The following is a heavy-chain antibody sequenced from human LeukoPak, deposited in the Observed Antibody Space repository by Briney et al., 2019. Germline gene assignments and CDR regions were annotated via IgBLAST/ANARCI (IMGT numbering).Heavy chain of an antibody. V-gene: IGHV4-30-2*01. J-gene: IGHJ2*01. CDR2: IYHSGST. CDR1: GGSISSGGYS. D-gene: IGHD6-13*01. CDR3: ARDHSAAAGTWYFDL. Sequence: PSETLSLTCAVSGGSISSGGYSLSWIRQPPGKGLEWIGYIYHSGSTYYNPSLKSRVTISVDRSKNQFSLKLSSVTAADTAVYYCARDHSAAAGTWYFDLWGRGTLVTVSS.